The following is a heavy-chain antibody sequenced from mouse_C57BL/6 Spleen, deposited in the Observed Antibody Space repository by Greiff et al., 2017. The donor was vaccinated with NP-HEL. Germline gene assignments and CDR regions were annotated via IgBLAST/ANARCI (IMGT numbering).Heavy chain of an antibody. CDR1: GFTFSSYG. V-gene: IGHV5-6*02. D-gene: IGHD2-3*01. CDR2: ISSGGSYT. J-gene: IGHJ1*03. Sequence: EVKLVESGGDLVKPGGSLKLSCAASGFTFSSYGMSWVRQTPDKRLEWVATISSGGSYTYYPDSVKGRFTISRDNAKNTLYLQMSSLKSEDTAMDYCARHVEWIYDGNYVGYFDVWGTGTTVTVSS. CDR3: ARHVEWIYDGNYVGYFDV.